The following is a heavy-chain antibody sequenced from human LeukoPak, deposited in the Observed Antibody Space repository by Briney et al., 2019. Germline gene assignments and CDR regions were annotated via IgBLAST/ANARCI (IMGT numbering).Heavy chain of an antibody. CDR2: IYPGDSDT. Sequence: ESLKISCKGSGYNFPIHWIAWVRQMPGKGLEWMGIIYPGDSDTRYSPSFQGQVTISADKSISTAYLQWSSLKASDTAMYYCARPTGLRFFDYWGQGILVTVSS. CDR3: ARPTGLRFFDY. J-gene: IGHJ4*02. D-gene: IGHD4-11*01. CDR1: GYNFPIHW. V-gene: IGHV5-51*01.